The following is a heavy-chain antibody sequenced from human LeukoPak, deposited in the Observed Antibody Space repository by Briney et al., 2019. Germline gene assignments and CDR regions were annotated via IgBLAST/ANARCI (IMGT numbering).Heavy chain of an antibody. V-gene: IGHV3-30*02. J-gene: IGHJ3*01. CDR3: AKDGFLPFWSGPGV. CDR1: GFTFSSYG. Sequence: PGRSLRLSCAASGFTFSSYGMHWVRQAPGKGLEWVAFIRYDGSNKYYADSVKGRFTISRDNSKNTLYLQMNSLRAEDTAVYYCAKDGFLPFWSGPGVWGQGTMVTVSS. CDR2: IRYDGSNK. D-gene: IGHD3-3*01.